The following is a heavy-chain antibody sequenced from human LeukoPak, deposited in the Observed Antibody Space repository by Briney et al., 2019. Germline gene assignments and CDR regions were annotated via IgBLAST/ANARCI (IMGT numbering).Heavy chain of an antibody. Sequence: ASVKVSCKASGYTFTGYYIHWVRQAPGQGLEWMGWINPNTDATNYAQKFQGRVTMTRDTSISTAYMELISLRSDDTAVFYCARDRGWTNDGVDIWGQGTMVTVPS. J-gene: IGHJ3*02. CDR1: GYTFTGYY. CDR2: INPNTDAT. CDR3: ARDRGWTNDGVDI. D-gene: IGHD3-10*01. V-gene: IGHV1-2*02.